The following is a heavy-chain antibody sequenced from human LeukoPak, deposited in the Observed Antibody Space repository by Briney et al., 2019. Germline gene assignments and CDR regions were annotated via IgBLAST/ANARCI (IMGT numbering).Heavy chain of an antibody. D-gene: IGHD6-13*01. Sequence: GGSLRLSCAASGFTVSSNYMSWVRQAPGKGLEWVSVIYSGGSTYYADSVKGRFTISRDNSKNTLYLQMNSLRAEDTAVYYCARGLCSSWYYFDYWGQGTLVTVSS. CDR3: ARGLCSSWYYFDY. CDR2: IYSGGST. J-gene: IGHJ4*02. CDR1: GFTVSSNY. V-gene: IGHV3-66*01.